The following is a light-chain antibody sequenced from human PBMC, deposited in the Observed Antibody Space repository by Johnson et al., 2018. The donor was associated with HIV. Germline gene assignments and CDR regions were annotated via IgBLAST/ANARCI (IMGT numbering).Light chain of an antibody. V-gene: IGLV1-51*01. J-gene: IGLJ1*01. CDR2: DNN. Sequence: QPVLTQPPSVSAAPGQKVTISCSGSSSNIGNNYVSWYQQLPGTAPKLLIYDNNKRPSGIPDRFSGHKSGTSATLGITGLQTGAEADYYCGIWDRSLSADVFGTGTKVTVL. CDR1: SSNIGNNY. CDR3: GIWDRSLSADV.